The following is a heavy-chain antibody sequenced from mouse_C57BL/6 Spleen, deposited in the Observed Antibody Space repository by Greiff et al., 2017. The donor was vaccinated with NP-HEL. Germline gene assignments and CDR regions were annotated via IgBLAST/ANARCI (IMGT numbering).Heavy chain of an antibody. J-gene: IGHJ1*03. CDR2: ISSGGDYI. CDR3: TREGSSYWYFDV. D-gene: IGHD1-1*01. CDR1: GFTFSSYA. V-gene: IGHV5-9-1*02. Sequence: LQQSGEGLVKPGGSLKLSCAASGFTFSSYAMSWVRQTPEKRLEWVAYISSGGDYIYYADTVKGRFTISRDNARNTLYLQMSSLKSEDTAMYYCTREGSSYWYFDVWGTGTTVTVSS.